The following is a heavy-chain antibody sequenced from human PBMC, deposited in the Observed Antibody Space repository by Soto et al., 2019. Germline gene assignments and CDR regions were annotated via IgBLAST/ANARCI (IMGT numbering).Heavy chain of an antibody. D-gene: IGHD2-8*01. V-gene: IGHV3-33*01. J-gene: IGHJ3*02. CDR1: GFIFSTYG. Sequence: QVQLVESGGGVVQSGRSLRLSCEASGFIFSTYGMHWVRQAPVKGLEWVALIWYDGTNEHYADSVKGRFTISKDNSKNTLQLEMSGLRVEDTAVYYCARETNGGSFDIWGQGTMVTVSS. CDR2: IWYDGTNE. CDR3: ARETNGGSFDI.